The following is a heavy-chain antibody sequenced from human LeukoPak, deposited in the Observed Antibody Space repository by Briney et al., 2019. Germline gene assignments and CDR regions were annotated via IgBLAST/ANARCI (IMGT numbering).Heavy chain of an antibody. J-gene: IGHJ5*02. D-gene: IGHD4-17*01. V-gene: IGHV1-2*02. CDR2: IDPNSGGT. CDR1: GYTFTGYY. CDR3: ARDHGDGAIYNWFDP. Sequence: GASVKVSCKASGYTFTGYYMHWVRQAPGQGLEWMGWIDPNSGGTNYAQKFQGRVTMTRDTSISTAYMELSRLRSDDTAVYYCARDHGDGAIYNWFDPWGQGTLVTVSS.